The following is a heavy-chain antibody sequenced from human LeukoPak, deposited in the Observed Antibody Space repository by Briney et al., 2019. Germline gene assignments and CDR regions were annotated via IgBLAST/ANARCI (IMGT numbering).Heavy chain of an antibody. CDR2: TYTSGSA. D-gene: IGHD2-8*01. CDR3: ARGSYGYMDV. Sequence: SETLSLTCTVSGDSISSGGYYWSWIRQPAGKGLEWIGRTYTSGSANYNSSLKSRVTISVDTSKNKFSLTLTSVTAADTAVYYCARGSYGYMDVWGKGTTVTVSS. J-gene: IGHJ6*03. V-gene: IGHV4-61*02. CDR1: GDSISSGGYY.